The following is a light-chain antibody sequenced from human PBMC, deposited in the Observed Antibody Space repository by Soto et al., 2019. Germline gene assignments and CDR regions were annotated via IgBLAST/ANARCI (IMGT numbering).Light chain of an antibody. CDR1: QHISNW. Sequence: DIQMTQSPSSVSASVGDRVTISWLAIQHISNWLAWYQQIPGKAPKLLIYGASSLQSGVPSRFSGTGSGTEFTLTIIILHPDDFATYYCQQYHRSSITFGQGTRLEI. CDR2: GAS. J-gene: IGKJ5*01. V-gene: IGKV1-5*01. CDR3: QQYHRSSIT.